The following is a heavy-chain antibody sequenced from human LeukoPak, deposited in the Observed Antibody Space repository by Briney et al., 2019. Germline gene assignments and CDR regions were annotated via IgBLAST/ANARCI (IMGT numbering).Heavy chain of an antibody. Sequence: SETLSLTCTVSGGSISSGGYYWSWIRQHPGKGLEWIGYIYYSGSTNYNPSLKSRVTISVDTSKNQFSLKLSSVTAADTAVYYCAREMVRGVIITNYFDYWGQGTLVTVSS. CDR2: IYYSGST. D-gene: IGHD3-10*01. CDR3: AREMVRGVIITNYFDY. CDR1: GGSISSGGYY. V-gene: IGHV4-61*08. J-gene: IGHJ4*02.